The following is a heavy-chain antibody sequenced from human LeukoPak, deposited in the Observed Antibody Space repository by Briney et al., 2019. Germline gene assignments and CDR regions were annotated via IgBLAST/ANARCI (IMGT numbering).Heavy chain of an antibody. V-gene: IGHV3-48*03. J-gene: IGHJ1*01. Sequence: GRSLRLSCAASGFTFSSYEMNWVRQAPGKGLEWVSYISTSGSTIYYADSVKGRFTISRDNAENALYLQMNSLRAEDTAVYYCARTTVPYIEYFQHWGQGTLVTVSS. CDR1: GFTFSSYE. CDR3: ARTTVPYIEYFQH. D-gene: IGHD4-17*01. CDR2: ISTSGSTI.